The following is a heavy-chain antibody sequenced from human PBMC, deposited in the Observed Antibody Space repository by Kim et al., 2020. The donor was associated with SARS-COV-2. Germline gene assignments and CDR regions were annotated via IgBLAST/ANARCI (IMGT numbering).Heavy chain of an antibody. D-gene: IGHD3-3*01. CDR3: AKSPLRYYDFWGGDP. Sequence: DSRKGRFTISRDNSKNTLYLQMNSLRAEDTAVYYCAKSPLRYYDFWGGDPWGQGTLVTVSS. V-gene: IGHV3-23*01. J-gene: IGHJ5*02.